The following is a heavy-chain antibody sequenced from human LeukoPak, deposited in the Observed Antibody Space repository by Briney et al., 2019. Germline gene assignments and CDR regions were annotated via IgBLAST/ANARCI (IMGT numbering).Heavy chain of an antibody. J-gene: IGHJ4*02. CDR2: TSFDVSNK. V-gene: IGHV3-30*04. CDR1: GSTFSSYA. D-gene: IGHD2-2*02. Sequence: GGSLRLSCAASGSTFSSYAMHWVRQAPGKGLEWVATTSFDVSNKYYADSVKGRFTISRDNSKNTLYLQMNSLRTEDTAVYSCARGYCTSTSCYNDYWGQGTLVTVSS. CDR3: ARGYCTSTSCYNDY.